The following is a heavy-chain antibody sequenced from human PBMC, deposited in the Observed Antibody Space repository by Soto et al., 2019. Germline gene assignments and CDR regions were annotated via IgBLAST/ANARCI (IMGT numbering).Heavy chain of an antibody. CDR1: GGSISSSSYY. CDR3: ALVDLTGGMDV. V-gene: IGHV4-39*01. J-gene: IGHJ6*02. CDR2: IYYSGST. D-gene: IGHD5-12*01. Sequence: QLQLQESGPGLVKPSETLSLTCTVSGGSISSSSYYWCWLRQPPGKGLEWIGSIYYSGSTYYNPPLQSRVTISVDTSKNQFSLKLSSVTAADTAVYYCALVDLTGGMDVWGQGTTVTVSS.